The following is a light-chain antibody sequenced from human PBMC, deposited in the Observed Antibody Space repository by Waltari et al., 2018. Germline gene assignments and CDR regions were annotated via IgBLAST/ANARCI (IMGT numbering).Light chain of an antibody. CDR3: QHYYTIPWA. CDR2: WAS. V-gene: IGKV4-1*01. Sequence: DIVINQSPDSLPVSLGERATITCKSSQSVLNRSKNKNDVAWYQHKPGQPPKLLIYWASTRESGVPDRFGGSGSGTDFTLTISSVQAEDVAVYYCQHYYTIPWAFGQGTKVEI. CDR1: QSVLNRSKNKND. J-gene: IGKJ1*01.